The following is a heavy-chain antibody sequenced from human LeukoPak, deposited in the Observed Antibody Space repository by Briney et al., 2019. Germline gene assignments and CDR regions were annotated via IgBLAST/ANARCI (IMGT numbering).Heavy chain of an antibody. Sequence: ASVKVSCKASGYTFTDYYLHWVRQAPGQGLEWMGWINPNSGGTNSAQTFQGRVTMTRDTAITTAYLDLRRLRSDDTAVYYCARISYNHYFDYWGQGTLVTVSS. D-gene: IGHD5-24*01. CDR1: GYTFTDYY. V-gene: IGHV1-2*02. CDR3: ARISYNHYFDY. CDR2: INPNSGGT. J-gene: IGHJ4*02.